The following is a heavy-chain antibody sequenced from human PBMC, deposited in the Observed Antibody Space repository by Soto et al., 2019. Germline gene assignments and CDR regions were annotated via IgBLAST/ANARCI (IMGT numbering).Heavy chain of an antibody. CDR1: GGSINSSNYY. J-gene: IGHJ4*02. CDR2: IYYSGST. CDR3: AITTGY. D-gene: IGHD1-1*01. V-gene: IGHV4-39*01. Sequence: QLQLQESGPGLVKPSETLSLTCIVSGGSINSSNYYWVWVRQPPGKTLEWIGSIYYSGSTYYNASLNSRVTISVDTSKSQFFLKLSSVTAADSAIYYCAITTGYWGQGTLVTVSS.